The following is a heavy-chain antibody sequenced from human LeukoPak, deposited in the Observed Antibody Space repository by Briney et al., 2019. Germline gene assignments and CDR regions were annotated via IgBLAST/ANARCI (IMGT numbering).Heavy chain of an antibody. Sequence: PGGSLRLSCVASGFTFSNFAMVWVRQAPGKGLEWVSAITAGRSTKKYADSVKDRFTISRDNSKDTLYLQMTSLRDEDTAVYYCGRDPNGDYIGAFDFQRWGRGTLVTVSS. J-gene: IGHJ1*01. CDR2: ITAGRSTK. CDR3: GRDPNGDYIGAFDFQR. CDR1: GFTFSNFA. V-gene: IGHV3-23*01. D-gene: IGHD4-17*01.